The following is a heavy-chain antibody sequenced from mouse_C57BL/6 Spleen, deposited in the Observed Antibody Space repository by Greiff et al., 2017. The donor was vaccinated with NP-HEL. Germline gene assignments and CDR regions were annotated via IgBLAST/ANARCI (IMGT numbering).Heavy chain of an antibody. V-gene: IGHV5-17*01. CDR2: ISSGSSTT. Sequence: EVQLVESGGGLVKPGGSLKLSCAASGFTFSDYGMHWVRQAPEKGLEWVAYISSGSSTTYYADTVKGRFTITRDNAKNTLFLQMTGLRSEDTAMYYGARKGRDYAMDYWGQGTSVTVSS. J-gene: IGHJ4*01. CDR1: GFTFSDYG. CDR3: ARKGRDYAMDY. D-gene: IGHD3-3*01.